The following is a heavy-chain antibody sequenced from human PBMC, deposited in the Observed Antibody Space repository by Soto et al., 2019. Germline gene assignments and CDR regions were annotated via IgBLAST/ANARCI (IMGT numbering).Heavy chain of an antibody. CDR1: GFTFSSYE. V-gene: IGHV3-48*03. CDR3: ARASSVGPFDY. D-gene: IGHD1-26*01. J-gene: IGHJ4*02. Sequence: SCAASGFTFSSYEMNWVRQAPGKGLEWVSYISSSGSTIHYADSVKGRFTISRDNAKNSLYLQMNSLRAEDTAFYYCARASSVGPFDYWGQGTLVTVSS. CDR2: ISSSGSTI.